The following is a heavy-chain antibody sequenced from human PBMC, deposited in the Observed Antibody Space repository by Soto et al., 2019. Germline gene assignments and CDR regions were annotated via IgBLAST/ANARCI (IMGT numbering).Heavy chain of an antibody. V-gene: IGHV1-69*12. CDR1: GGTFGNTA. Sequence: QVQLVQSGAEVKEPGSSVNVSCKTSGGTFGNTAVTWVRQVPGQGLEWIGGIVPLFGTANYAQKFRGRVMITADESTSTADMDLGSLRSDDTAIYYCARDGDPGYSFWSGPLGGGRFDPWGQGTLVTVSS. CDR2: IVPLFGTA. D-gene: IGHD3-3*01. CDR3: ARDGDPGYSFWSGPLGGGRFDP. J-gene: IGHJ5*02.